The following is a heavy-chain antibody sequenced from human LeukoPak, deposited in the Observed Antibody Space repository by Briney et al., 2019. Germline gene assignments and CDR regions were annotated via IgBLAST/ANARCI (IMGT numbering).Heavy chain of an antibody. Sequence: GGSLRLSRAASGFTFSSYEMNWVRQAPGKGLAWVSYISSSGSTIYYADSVKGRFTISRDNAKNSLYLQMNSLRAEDTAVYYCAELGITMIGGVWGKGTTVTISS. V-gene: IGHV3-48*03. J-gene: IGHJ6*04. D-gene: IGHD3-10*02. CDR1: GFTFSSYE. CDR2: ISSSGSTI. CDR3: AELGITMIGGV.